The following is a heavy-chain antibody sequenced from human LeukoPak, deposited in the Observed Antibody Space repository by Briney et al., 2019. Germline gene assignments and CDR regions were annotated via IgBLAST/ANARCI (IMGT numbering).Heavy chain of an antibody. Sequence: GGSLRLSCAASGFTFSDYYMSWIRQAPGKGLEWVSYISSSSSYTNYADPVKGRFTISRDNAKNSPYLQMNSLRAEDTAVYYCARMQRSYFDYWGQGTLVTVSS. J-gene: IGHJ4*02. V-gene: IGHV3-11*03. CDR1: GFTFSDYY. CDR3: ARMQRSYFDY. CDR2: ISSSSSYT.